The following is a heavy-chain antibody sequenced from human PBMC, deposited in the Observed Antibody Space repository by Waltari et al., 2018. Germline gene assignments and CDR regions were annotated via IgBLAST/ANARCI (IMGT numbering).Heavy chain of an antibody. CDR1: GYTFTSYY. CDR3: ARDFLGGSGSYYNSDAFDI. Sequence: QVQLVQSGAEVKKPGASVKVSCKASGYTFTSYYIHWVRQAPGQGLEWMGIINPSGGSTSYAQKFQGRVTMTRDTSTSTVYMELSSLRSEDTAVYYCARDFLGGSGSYYNSDAFDIWGQGTMVTVSS. V-gene: IGHV1-46*01. CDR2: INPSGGST. D-gene: IGHD3-10*01. J-gene: IGHJ3*02.